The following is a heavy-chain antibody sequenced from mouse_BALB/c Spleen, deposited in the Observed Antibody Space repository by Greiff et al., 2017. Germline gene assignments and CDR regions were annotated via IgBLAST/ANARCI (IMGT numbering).Heavy chain of an antibody. V-gene: IGHV5-4*02. J-gene: IGHJ2*01. D-gene: IGHD2-1*01. CDR1: GFTFSDYY. CDR2: ISDGGSYT. CDR3: ARDLGGNYVGYFDY. Sequence: EVQGVESGGGLVKPGGSLKLSCAASGFTFSDYYMYWVRQTPEKRLEWVATISDGGSYTYYPDSVKGRFTISRDNAKNNLYLQMSSLKSEDTAMYYCARDLGGNYVGYFDYWGQGTTLTVSS.